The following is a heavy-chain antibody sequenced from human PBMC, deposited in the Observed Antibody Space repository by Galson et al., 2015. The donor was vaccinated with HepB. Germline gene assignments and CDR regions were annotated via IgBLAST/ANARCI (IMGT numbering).Heavy chain of an antibody. CDR3: AREGCSGGSCYIPQYPSWFDP. V-gene: IGHV1-69*13. J-gene: IGHJ5*02. Sequence: SVKVSCKASGGTFSSYAISWVRQAPGQGLEWMGGIIPIFGTANYAQKFQGRVTITADESTSTAYMELSSLRSEDTAVYYCAREGCSGGSCYIPQYPSWFDPWGQGTLVTVSS. CDR2: IIPIFGTA. CDR1: GGTFSSYA. D-gene: IGHD2-15*01.